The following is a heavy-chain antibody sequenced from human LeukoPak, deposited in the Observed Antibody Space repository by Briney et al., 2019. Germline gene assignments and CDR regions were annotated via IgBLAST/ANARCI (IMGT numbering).Heavy chain of an antibody. CDR3: ARSRGPTLDY. V-gene: IGHV4-59*08. CDR2: IYYSGST. J-gene: IGHJ4*02. CDR1: GGSISSYY. Sequence: SETLSLTCIVSGGSISSYYWSWIRQPPGKGLEWIGYIYYSGSTNYNPSLKSRVTISVDTSKNQFSLKLSSVTAADTAVYYCARSRGPTLDYWGQGTLVTVSS.